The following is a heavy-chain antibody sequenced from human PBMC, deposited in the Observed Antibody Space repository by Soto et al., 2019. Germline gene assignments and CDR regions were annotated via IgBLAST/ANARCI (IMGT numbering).Heavy chain of an antibody. V-gene: IGHV3-74*01. CDR3: AREKAVAGTTFDY. Sequence: EVQLVESGGGSVQPGGSLKLSCAASGFSLSSYWMHWVRQVPGKGLVWVSRIQSDGSSTNYADSVKGRFTISKDNANTTLYLQMDSPRVEDTAVYYCAREKAVAGTTFDYWGQGTLVTVSS. CDR1: GFSLSSYW. J-gene: IGHJ4*02. CDR2: IQSDGSST. D-gene: IGHD6-19*01.